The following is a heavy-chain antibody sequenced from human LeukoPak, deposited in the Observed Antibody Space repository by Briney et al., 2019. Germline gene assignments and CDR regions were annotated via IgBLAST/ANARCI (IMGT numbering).Heavy chain of an antibody. CDR1: GGSISSSSYY. CDR2: IHYSGST. CDR3: VRQYSVSYFDY. V-gene: IGHV4-39*01. J-gene: IGHJ4*02. D-gene: IGHD5/OR15-5a*01. Sequence: SETLSLTCTVSGGSISSSSYYWGWIRQPPGKGLEWIGSIHYSGSTYYNPSLKSRVTISVDTSKSQFSLRLSSVTAADTAVYYCVRQYSVSYFDYWGQGTLVTVSS.